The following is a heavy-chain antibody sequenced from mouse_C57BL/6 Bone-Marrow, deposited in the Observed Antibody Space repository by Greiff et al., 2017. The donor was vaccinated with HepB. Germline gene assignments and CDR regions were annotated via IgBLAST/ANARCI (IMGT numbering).Heavy chain of an antibody. Sequence: DVHLVESGGGLVQPKGSLKLSCAASGFSFNTYAMNWVRQAPGKGLEWVARIRSKSNNYATYYADSVKDRFTISRDDSESMLYLQMNNLKTEDTAMYYCVRENYYGSDPYYFDYWGQGTTLTVSS. D-gene: IGHD1-1*01. CDR3: VRENYYGSDPYYFDY. CDR1: GFSFNTYA. CDR2: IRSKSNNYAT. V-gene: IGHV10-1*01. J-gene: IGHJ2*01.